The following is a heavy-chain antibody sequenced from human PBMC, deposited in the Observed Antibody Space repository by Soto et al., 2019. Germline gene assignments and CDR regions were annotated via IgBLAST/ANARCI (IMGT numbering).Heavy chain of an antibody. J-gene: IGHJ6*03. CDR1: GGSISSGGYY. Sequence: QVQLQESGPGLVKPSQTLSLTCTVSGGSISSGGYYWSWIRQQPGKGLESIGYIYYSGSTYYNQSLKSRVTISVDTSKNQFSLKLSSVTAADTAVYYCARDLDYGDDYYMDVWGKGTTVTVSS. CDR3: ARDLDYGDDYYMDV. D-gene: IGHD4-17*01. V-gene: IGHV4-31*03. CDR2: IYYSGST.